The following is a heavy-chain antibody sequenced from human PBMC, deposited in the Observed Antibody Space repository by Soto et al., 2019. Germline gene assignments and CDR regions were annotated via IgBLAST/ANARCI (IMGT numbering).Heavy chain of an antibody. J-gene: IGHJ6*02. D-gene: IGHD6-13*01. CDR3: ARDALQYSSNYGMDV. CDR2: IWYDGSNK. Sequence: GGSLRLSCAASGFTFSSYGMHWVRQAPGKGLEWVAVIWYDGSNKYYADSVKGRFTISRDNSKNTLYLQMNSPRAEDTAVYYCARDALQYSSNYGMDVWGQGTTVTVSS. V-gene: IGHV3-33*01. CDR1: GFTFSSYG.